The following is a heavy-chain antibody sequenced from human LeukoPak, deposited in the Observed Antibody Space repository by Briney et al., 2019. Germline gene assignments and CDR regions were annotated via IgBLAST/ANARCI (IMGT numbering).Heavy chain of an antibody. CDR1: GFTFSSYG. CDR3: AKAYLRGLLVEY. D-gene: IGHD2-15*01. J-gene: IGHJ4*02. V-gene: IGHV3-30*02. CDR2: MRYDGSNK. Sequence: PGGSLRLSCAASGFTFSSYGMHWVRQAPGKGLEWVAFMRYDGSNKYYADSVKGRFTIPRDNSKNTLYLQMNSLRAEDTAVYYCAKAYLRGLLVEYWGQGTLVTVSS.